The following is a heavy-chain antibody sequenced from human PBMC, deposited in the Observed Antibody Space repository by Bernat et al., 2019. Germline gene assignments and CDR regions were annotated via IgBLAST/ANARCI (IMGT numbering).Heavy chain of an antibody. CDR1: GGSISSSSYY. Sequence: QQRLQESGPGLVKPSETLSLTCTVSGGSISSSSYYWGWIRQPPGKGLEWIGTMYYTGSTYYNPSLKSRVTISVDRSKNQFSLKLKSVTAADTALYYCAKRIGVGANDAFDIWGQGTMVTVSS. CDR3: AKRIGVGANDAFDI. CDR2: MYYTGST. V-gene: IGHV4-39*01. J-gene: IGHJ3*02. D-gene: IGHD1-26*01.